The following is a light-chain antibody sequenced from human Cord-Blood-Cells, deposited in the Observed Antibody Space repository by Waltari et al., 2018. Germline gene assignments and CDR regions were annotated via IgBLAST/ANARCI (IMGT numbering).Light chain of an antibody. CDR3: QQYDNLPIT. V-gene: IGKV1-33*01. CDR1: QDISNY. CDR2: DAS. Sequence: DIQMTQSPSSLSASVGERVTITCQASQDISNYLNWYQQKPGKPPKLLINDASNLETGVPSRFSGSGSGTDFTFTISSLQPEDIATYYCQQYDNLPITFGQGTRLEIK. J-gene: IGKJ5*01.